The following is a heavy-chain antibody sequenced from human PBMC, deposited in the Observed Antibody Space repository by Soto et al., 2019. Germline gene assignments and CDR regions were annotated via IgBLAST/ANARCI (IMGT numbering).Heavy chain of an antibody. CDR2: IYYSGST. CDR1: GGSISSSSYY. CDR3: ARTHDPRRPFYYYMDV. Sequence: SETLSLTCTVSGGSISSSSYYWGWIRQPPGKGLEWIGSIYYSGSTYYNPSLKSRVTISVDTSKNQFSLKLSSVTAADTAVYYCARTHDPRRPFYYYMDVWGKGTTVTVSS. J-gene: IGHJ6*03. V-gene: IGHV4-39*01.